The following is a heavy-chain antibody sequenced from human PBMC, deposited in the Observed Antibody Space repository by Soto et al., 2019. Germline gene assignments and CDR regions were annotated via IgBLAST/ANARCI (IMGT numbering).Heavy chain of an antibody. CDR2: IYYTGST. D-gene: IGHD5-18*01. CDR1: GGSITSSGYY. J-gene: IGHJ4*02. Sequence: SETLSLTCTVSGGSITSSGYYWGWIRQPPGKGLEWIGNIYYTGSTFYNPSLKSRATISVDTSKNQFSLSLSSVTAADTALYYRARHLFSYGSYHLDYWGQGTLVTVSS. V-gene: IGHV4-39*01. CDR3: ARHLFSYGSYHLDY.